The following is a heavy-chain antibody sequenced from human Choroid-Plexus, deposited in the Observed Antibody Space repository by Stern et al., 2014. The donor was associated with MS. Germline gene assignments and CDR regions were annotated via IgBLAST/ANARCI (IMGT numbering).Heavy chain of an antibody. V-gene: IGHV1-69*01. CDR1: GGTFSSQA. J-gene: IGHJ6*02. CDR3: ATPSTVTVGGMDV. D-gene: IGHD4-17*01. CDR2: IIPFFGTP. Sequence: DQLVESGTEVKKPGSSVKVSCRASGGTFSSQAINWVRQAPGQGLEWVGGIIPFFGTPNYAQKVQGRVTITADESTSTAYMDLSSLRSEDTAVYYCATPSTVTVGGMDVWGQGTTVTVSS.